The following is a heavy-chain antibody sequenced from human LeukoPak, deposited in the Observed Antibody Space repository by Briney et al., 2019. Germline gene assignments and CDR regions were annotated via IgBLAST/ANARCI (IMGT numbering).Heavy chain of an antibody. J-gene: IGHJ3*01. D-gene: IGHD3-16*01. Sequence: PSETLSLTCAVSGASINSHYWSWLRQPPGKGLEWIGYLYYTGSTNYNPSLKSRVTLSVATSKTQFSLKVTSVTAADTAVYYCVGGSGGGGFDVWGQGTLVTVSS. CDR2: LYYTGST. CDR3: VGGSGGGGFDV. CDR1: GASINSHY. V-gene: IGHV4-59*11.